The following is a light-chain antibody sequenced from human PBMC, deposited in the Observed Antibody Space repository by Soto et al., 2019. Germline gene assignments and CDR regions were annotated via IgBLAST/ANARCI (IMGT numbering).Light chain of an antibody. J-gene: IGKJ1*01. CDR2: DAS. V-gene: IGKV1-5*01. Sequence: DIQMTQSPSTVSASVGDAVTITCRASQSISTWLAWYQQKPGKAPNLLIYDASTLESGGPSGFSGSGSGTEFTLTISSLEPDDFATYYCQHYNSYSEAFGQGTKVELK. CDR1: QSISTW. CDR3: QHYNSYSEA.